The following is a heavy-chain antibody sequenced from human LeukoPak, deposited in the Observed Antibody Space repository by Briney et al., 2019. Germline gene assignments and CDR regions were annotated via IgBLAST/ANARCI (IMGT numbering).Heavy chain of an antibody. Sequence: GGSLRLSCAASGFTFSSYSMNWVRQAPGKGLEWVSSISSSSSYIYYADSVKGRFTISRDNAKNSLYLQMNSLRAEDTAVYYCARCGSNYYYYYYMDVWGKGTTVTVSS. J-gene: IGHJ6*03. D-gene: IGHD1-26*01. CDR2: ISSSSSYI. CDR1: GFTFSSYS. V-gene: IGHV3-21*01. CDR3: ARCGSNYYYYYYMDV.